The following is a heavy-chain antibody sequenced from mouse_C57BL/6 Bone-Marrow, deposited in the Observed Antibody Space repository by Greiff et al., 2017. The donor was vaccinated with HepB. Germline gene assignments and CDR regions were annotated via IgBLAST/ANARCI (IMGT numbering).Heavy chain of an antibody. J-gene: IGHJ3*01. D-gene: IGHD2-1*01. CDR3: ARSFYYGNYNWFAY. V-gene: IGHV1-54*01. CDR1: GYAFTNYL. Sequence: VQLQQSGAELVRPGPSVKVSCKASGYAFTNYLIEWVKQRPGQGLEWIGVINPGSGGTNYNEKFKGKATLTADKSSSTAYMQLSSLTSEDSAVYFCARSFYYGNYNWFAYWGQGTLVTVSA. CDR2: INPGSGGT.